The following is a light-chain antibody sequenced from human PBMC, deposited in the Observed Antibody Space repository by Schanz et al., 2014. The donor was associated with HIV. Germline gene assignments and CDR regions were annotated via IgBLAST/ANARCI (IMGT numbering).Light chain of an antibody. V-gene: IGKV3-20*01. Sequence: ENVLTQSPGTLSLSPGERATISCRASQSVKSSYLAWYQQKLGQAPRLLIYGASSRATGIPDRFSGSGSGTDFTLTISRLEPEDFAVYYCQQYASSPYTFGQGTKLEIK. CDR3: QQYASSPYT. J-gene: IGKJ2*01. CDR2: GAS. CDR1: QSVKSSY.